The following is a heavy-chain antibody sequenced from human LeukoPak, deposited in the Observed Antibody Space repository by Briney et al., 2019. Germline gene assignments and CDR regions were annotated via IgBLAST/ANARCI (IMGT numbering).Heavy chain of an antibody. D-gene: IGHD6-13*01. CDR1: GYSFGDYY. Sequence: ASVKVSCKASGYSFGDYYMHWVRQAPGQGLEWMGWISAYNGNTNYAQKLQGRVTMTTDTSTSTAYMELRSLRSDDTAVYYCARGLSSWYDYWGQGTLVTVSS. V-gene: IGHV1-18*04. J-gene: IGHJ4*02. CDR2: ISAYNGNT. CDR3: ARGLSSWYDY.